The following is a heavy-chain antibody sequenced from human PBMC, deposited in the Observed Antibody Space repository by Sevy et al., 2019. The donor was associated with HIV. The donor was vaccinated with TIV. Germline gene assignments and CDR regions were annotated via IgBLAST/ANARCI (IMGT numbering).Heavy chain of an antibody. D-gene: IGHD3-22*01. J-gene: IGHJ3*02. V-gene: IGHV3-23*01. CDR3: AGARYDSSGSFDALDI. Sequence: GGSLRLSCTTSGFTFTSYAMNWVRRAPGKGLEWVSTIFRNFRGVDVTYDADSVKGRFTISRDSSRNTLYLQMNSLRAEDTAVYYCAGARYDSSGSFDALDIWGQGTMVTVSS. CDR1: GFTFTSYA. CDR2: IFRNFRGVDVT.